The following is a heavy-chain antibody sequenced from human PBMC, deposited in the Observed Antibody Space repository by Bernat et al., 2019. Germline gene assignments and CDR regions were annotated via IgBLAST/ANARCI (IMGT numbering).Heavy chain of an antibody. V-gene: IGHV3-74*01. J-gene: IGHJ3*02. CDR2: INSDGSST. CDR1: GFTFSSYW. CDR3: ARGGYYYDYIWGSYRYGAFDI. Sequence: SWGGLVQPGGSLRLSCAASGFTFSSYWMHWVRQAPGKGLVWVSRINSDGSSTSYADSVKGRFTISRDNAKNTLYLQMNSLRAEDTAVYYCARGGYYYDYIWGSYRYGAFDIWGQGTMVTVSS. D-gene: IGHD3-16*02.